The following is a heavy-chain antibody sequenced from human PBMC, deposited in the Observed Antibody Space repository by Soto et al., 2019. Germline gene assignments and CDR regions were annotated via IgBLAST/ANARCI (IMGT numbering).Heavy chain of an antibody. D-gene: IGHD3-10*01. Sequence: ASVKVSCKASGYTFTNYHMHWVRQAPGQGLEWMGIINPNGGSTSYAQKFQGRVTMTRDTSTSTVYMELSSLRSEDTAVYYCARVLVRGAYGMDVWGQGTTVTVSS. V-gene: IGHV1-46*01. CDR1: GYTFTNYH. CDR3: ARVLVRGAYGMDV. CDR2: INPNGGST. J-gene: IGHJ6*02.